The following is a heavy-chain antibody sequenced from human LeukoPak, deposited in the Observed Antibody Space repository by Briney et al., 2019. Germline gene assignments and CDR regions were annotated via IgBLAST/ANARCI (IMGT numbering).Heavy chain of an antibody. Sequence: GGSLRLSCAASGFTFSSYSMNWVRQAPGKGLEWVSSISSSSSYIYYADSVKGRFTISRDNAKNSLYLQMNGLRAEDTAVYYCARDRAPGYSYPLDYWGQGTLVTVSS. CDR1: GFTFSSYS. CDR3: ARDRAPGYSYPLDY. V-gene: IGHV3-21*01. J-gene: IGHJ4*02. D-gene: IGHD3-22*01. CDR2: ISSSSSYI.